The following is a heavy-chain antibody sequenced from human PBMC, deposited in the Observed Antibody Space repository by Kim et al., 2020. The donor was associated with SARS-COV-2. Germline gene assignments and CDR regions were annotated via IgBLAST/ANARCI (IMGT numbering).Heavy chain of an antibody. V-gene: IGHV1-8*01. CDR1: GYTFTSYD. CDR2: MNPNSGNT. J-gene: IGHJ6*02. CDR3: ARPAVSYDYVWGSYRNYYYGMDV. D-gene: IGHD3-16*02. Sequence: ASVKVSCKASGYTFTSYDINWVRQATGQGLEWMGWMNPNSGNTGYAQKFQGRVTMTRNTSISTAYMELSSLRSEDTAVYYCARPAVSYDYVWGSYRNYYYGMDVWGQGTTVTVSS.